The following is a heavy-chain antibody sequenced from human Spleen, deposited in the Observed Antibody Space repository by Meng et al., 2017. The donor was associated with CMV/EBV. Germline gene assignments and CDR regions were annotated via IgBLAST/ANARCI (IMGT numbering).Heavy chain of an antibody. V-gene: IGHV3-74*02. J-gene: IGHJ4*02. D-gene: IGHD3-22*01. CDR3: ARGYYDSSGAHDY. CDR2: INSDGSST. CDR1: GFTFMNYR. Sequence: GDAGGGVGQSGGSLRLSCAASGFTFMNYRMHWVRQAPGKGLVWVSRINSDGSSTSYADSVKGRFTISRDNAKNTLYLQMNSLRAEDTAVYYCARGYYDSSGAHDYWGQGTLVTVSS.